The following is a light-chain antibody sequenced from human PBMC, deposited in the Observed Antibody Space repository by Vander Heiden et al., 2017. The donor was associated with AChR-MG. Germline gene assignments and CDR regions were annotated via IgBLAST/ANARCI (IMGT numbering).Light chain of an antibody. V-gene: IGLV2-11*01. CDR2: DVS. CDR1: SSDVGNYNY. Sequence: QSALTQPHSVSGSPGQSVTISCTGTSSDVGNYNYVSWYKQQPGKAPKLVGYDVSKRPSGVPDRFSGSKSGNTASLTISGLQVEDEADYYCCSYVGTYTVVFGGGTQLTV. CDR3: CSYVGTYTVV. J-gene: IGLJ2*01.